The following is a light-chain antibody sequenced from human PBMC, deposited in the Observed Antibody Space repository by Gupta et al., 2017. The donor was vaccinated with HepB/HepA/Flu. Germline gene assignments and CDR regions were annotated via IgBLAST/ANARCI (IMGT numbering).Light chain of an antibody. J-gene: IGKJ1*01. CDR3: QHLNSSLWT. CDR1: QGISSY. Sequence: DIQLTQSPSFLSASVGDRVTITCRASQGISSYLAWYQQKPGKAPKLLIYAASTLQSGVPSRFSGSGSGTEFTLTISSLQPEDFATYYCQHLNSSLWTFGQGTKVEIK. V-gene: IGKV1-9*01. CDR2: AAS.